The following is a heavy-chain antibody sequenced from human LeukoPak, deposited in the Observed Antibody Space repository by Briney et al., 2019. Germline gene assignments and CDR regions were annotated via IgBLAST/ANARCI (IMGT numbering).Heavy chain of an antibody. Sequence: PGGSLRLSCAASGFTFSSYNMNWVRQAPGKGLEWVSCISSSSRYIFYADSVKGRFTISRDNTKNSLYLQMNSLRAEDTAVYYCARAVTWIDPWGQGTLVIVYS. CDR1: GFTFSSYN. CDR2: ISSSSRYI. V-gene: IGHV3-21*01. CDR3: ARAVTWIDP. J-gene: IGHJ5*02.